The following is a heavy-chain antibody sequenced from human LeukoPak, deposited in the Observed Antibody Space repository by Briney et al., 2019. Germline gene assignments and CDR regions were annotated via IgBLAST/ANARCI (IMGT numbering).Heavy chain of an antibody. Sequence: GGSLRLSCAASGFTFSNYAMNWVRQAPGKGLEWVSAISGSGGTTYYADSVKGRFTISRDNSKNTLYLQVNSLRAEDTAVYYCARDGGSGVDYWGQGTLVTVSS. J-gene: IGHJ4*02. CDR1: GFTFSNYA. CDR2: ISGSGGTT. CDR3: ARDGGSGVDY. V-gene: IGHV3-23*01. D-gene: IGHD1-1*01.